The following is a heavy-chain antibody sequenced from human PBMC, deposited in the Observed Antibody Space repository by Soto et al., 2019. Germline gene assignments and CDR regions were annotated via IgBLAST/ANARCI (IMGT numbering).Heavy chain of an antibody. J-gene: IGHJ3*02. V-gene: IGHV3-23*01. CDR3: AKGYDYVSFDM. CDR2: IGGNGVSI. CDR1: GFNFSSHG. D-gene: IGHD3-16*01. Sequence: EVQLLESGGGLLQPGGSLRLSCSSSGFNFSSHGMSWVRQAPGKGLEWVSHIGGNGVSIYYADSVRGRFTISRDNSKNTLYLQMKSLRAEDTAVYYCAKGYDYVSFDMWGQGTMVTVS.